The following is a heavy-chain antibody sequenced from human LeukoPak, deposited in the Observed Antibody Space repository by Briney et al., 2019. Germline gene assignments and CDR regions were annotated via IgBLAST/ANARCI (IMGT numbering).Heavy chain of an antibody. CDR1: GFTFTNSA. J-gene: IGHJ4*02. Sequence: GASVKVSCKASGFTFTNSAMHWVRQARGQRLEWIGRIVVGSGNTNYAQKFQERVTITRDMSTSTAYMELSSLRSEDTAVYYCAADDLLEGYWGQGTLVTVSS. D-gene: IGHD1-1*01. CDR3: AADDLLEGY. V-gene: IGHV1-58*02. CDR2: IVVGSGNT.